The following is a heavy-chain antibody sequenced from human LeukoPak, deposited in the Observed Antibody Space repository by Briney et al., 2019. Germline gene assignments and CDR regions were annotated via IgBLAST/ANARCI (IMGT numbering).Heavy chain of an antibody. D-gene: IGHD1-26*01. CDR3: AREETVHGSYQHFDY. CDR1: GFTFSDYW. V-gene: IGHV3-74*01. J-gene: IGHJ4*02. CDR2: INSDGSST. Sequence: GGSLRLSCAASGFTFSDYWMHWVRLVPGKGLVWVSHINSDGSSTSYADSVKGRFTISRDNAKNTLYLQMNSLRAEDTAVYYCAREETVHGSYQHFDYWGQGTLVTVSS.